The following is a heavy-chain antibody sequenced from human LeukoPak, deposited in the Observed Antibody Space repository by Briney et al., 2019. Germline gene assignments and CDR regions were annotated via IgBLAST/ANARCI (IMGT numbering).Heavy chain of an antibody. CDR1: GFTFSSYG. D-gene: IGHD2-2*01. V-gene: IGHV3-33*01. CDR2: IWYDGSNK. Sequence: GRSLRLSCAASGFTFSSYGMHWVRQAPGKGLEWVAVIWYDGSNKYYADSVKGRFTISRDNSKNTLYLQMNSLRAEDTAVYYCARDLVHPTEAFDYWGQGTLVTVSS. J-gene: IGHJ4*02. CDR3: ARDLVHPTEAFDY.